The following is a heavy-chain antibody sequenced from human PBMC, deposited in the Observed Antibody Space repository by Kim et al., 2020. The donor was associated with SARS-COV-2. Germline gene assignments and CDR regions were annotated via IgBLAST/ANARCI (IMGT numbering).Heavy chain of an antibody. Sequence: PSLKSRVTMSVDTSKNQFSLKLSSVTAADTAVYYCARDGSAAAGIGWFDPWGQGTLVTVSS. V-gene: IGHV4-4*07. J-gene: IGHJ5*02. CDR3: ARDGSAAAGIGWFDP. D-gene: IGHD6-13*01.